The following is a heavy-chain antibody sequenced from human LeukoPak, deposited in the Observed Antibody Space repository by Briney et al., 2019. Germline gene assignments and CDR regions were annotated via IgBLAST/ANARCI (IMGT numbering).Heavy chain of an antibody. CDR3: VTGHYDSRMYFDL. V-gene: IGHV3-74*01. CDR2: FKFDGSLA. D-gene: IGHD3-16*01. CDR1: GLSFSTYW. J-gene: IGHJ2*01. Sequence: GGSLRLSCTVSGLSFSTYWVHWGRRAPRRGGVWGSRFKFDGSLASSEASGNGRLTISRDNANTTLYLQMNTLGTEDTAVYYCVTGHYDSRMYFDLWGRGTLVTVSS.